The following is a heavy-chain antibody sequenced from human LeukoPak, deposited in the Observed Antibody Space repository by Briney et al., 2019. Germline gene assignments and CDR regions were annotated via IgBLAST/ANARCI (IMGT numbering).Heavy chain of an antibody. CDR1: GFTVSSNY. D-gene: IGHD6-6*01. CDR3: APVMGSSNY. J-gene: IGHJ4*02. CDR2: ISGSGSST. Sequence: PGGSLRLSCAASGFTVSSNYMSWVRQAPGKGLEWVSSISGSGSSTYYADSVKGRFTISRDNSKNTLYLQMNSLRAEDTAVYYCAPVMGSSNYWGQGTLVTVSS. V-gene: IGHV3-53*05.